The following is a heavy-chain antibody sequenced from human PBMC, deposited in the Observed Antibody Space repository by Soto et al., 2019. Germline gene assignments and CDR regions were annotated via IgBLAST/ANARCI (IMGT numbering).Heavy chain of an antibody. V-gene: IGHV1-69*01. J-gene: IGHJ4*02. Sequence: QVQLVQSGAEVKKPGSSVKVSCKASGGTFSSYAISWVRQAPGQGLEWMGGIIPIFGTANYAQKFQGRVTITADESTSTAYLELSSLRSEDPAVYYCATQGKIRVWELSLSDYWGQGTLVTVSS. CDR3: ATQGKIRVWELSLSDY. CDR1: GGTFSSYA. CDR2: IIPIFGTA. D-gene: IGHD3-16*02.